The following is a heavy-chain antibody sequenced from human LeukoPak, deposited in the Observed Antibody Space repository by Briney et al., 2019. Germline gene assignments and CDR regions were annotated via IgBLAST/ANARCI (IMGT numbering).Heavy chain of an antibody. D-gene: IGHD4-17*01. Sequence: SETLSLTCAVYVGPFSGYYWSWIRQPPGKGLEWIGEINHSASTNYNPSLKSRVSISVVTSKNQFSLKLSPVTAADTAVYYCARAGTSHLSFYGDQSYWYFDLWGRGTLVTVSS. J-gene: IGHJ2*01. CDR2: INHSAST. CDR1: VGPFSGYY. CDR3: ARAGTSHLSFYGDQSYWYFDL. V-gene: IGHV4-34*01.